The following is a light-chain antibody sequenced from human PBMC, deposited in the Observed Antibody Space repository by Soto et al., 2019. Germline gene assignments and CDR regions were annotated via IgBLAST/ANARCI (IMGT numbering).Light chain of an antibody. V-gene: IGLV2-8*01. CDR2: EVN. CDR1: ISDVGGYNY. Sequence: QSALTQPPSASGSPEQSVTISCTGTISDVGGYNYVSWYQQHPGKAPKLIIYEVNKRPSWLPNRFSGSKSANTASLTVSGLQAEDEADYYCGSYVGSNNMVVFGGGTKLTVL. CDR3: GSYVGSNNMVV. J-gene: IGLJ3*02.